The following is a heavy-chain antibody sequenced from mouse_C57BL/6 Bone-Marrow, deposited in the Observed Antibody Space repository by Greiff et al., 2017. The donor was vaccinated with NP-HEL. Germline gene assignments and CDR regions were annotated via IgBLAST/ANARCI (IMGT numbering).Heavy chain of an antibody. CDR3: ARGYVTFY. J-gene: IGHJ2*01. D-gene: IGHD2-14*01. CDR1: GYTFTRYT. Sequence: VQLQQSGAELARPGASVKMSCKASGYTFTRYTMHWVKQRPGQGLEWIGYINPSSGYTKSNQKFKDKATLTADKSSSTAYMQLSSLTSEDSAVYYCARGYVTFYWGQGTTLTVSS. V-gene: IGHV1-4*01. CDR2: INPSSGYT.